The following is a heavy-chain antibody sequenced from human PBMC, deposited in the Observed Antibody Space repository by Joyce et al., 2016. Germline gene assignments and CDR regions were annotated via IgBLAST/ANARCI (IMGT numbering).Heavy chain of an antibody. Sequence: QVHLGQSGAEVKKPGASVKVSCEISGYDFNDHYVHWVRQAPGQGLEWMGWINPKSRGTNFARKFQGRVAMTRDTSISTVFMELTGLTSDDTAVYVCARQLSRHYCYDYWGQGTLVIVSS. CDR1: GYDFNDHY. CDR3: ARQLSRHYCYDY. CDR2: INPKSRGT. D-gene: IGHD3-3*01. J-gene: IGHJ4*02. V-gene: IGHV1-2*02.